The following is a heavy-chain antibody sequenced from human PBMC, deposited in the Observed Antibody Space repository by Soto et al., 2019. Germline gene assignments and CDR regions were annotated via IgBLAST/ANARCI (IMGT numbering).Heavy chain of an antibody. CDR1: GGSFSGYY. CDR3: ARGYRGYSYGSPYYYYYYMDV. D-gene: IGHD5-18*01. Sequence: QVQLQQWGAGLLKPSETLSLTCAVYGGSFSGYYWSWIRQPPGKGLEWIGEINHSGSTNYNPSHKSRVTISVDTSKNQFSLKLSSVTAADTAVYYCARGYRGYSYGSPYYYYYYMDVWGKGTTVTVSS. J-gene: IGHJ6*03. V-gene: IGHV4-34*01. CDR2: INHSGST.